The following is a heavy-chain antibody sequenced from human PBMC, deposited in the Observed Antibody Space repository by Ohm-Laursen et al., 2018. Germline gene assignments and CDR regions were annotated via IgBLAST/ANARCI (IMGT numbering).Heavy chain of an antibody. CDR2: IYYSGST. CDR3: AAWDAADWYLDL. Sequence: SETLSLTCTVSGGSISSYYWNWIRQPPGKGLEWIGYIYYSGSTNYNPSLKSRVTISVDTSKNQFSLKLNSVTAADTAVYYCAAWDAADWYLDLWGRGTLVTVSS. D-gene: IGHD1-26*01. J-gene: IGHJ2*01. V-gene: IGHV4-59*08. CDR1: GGSISSYY.